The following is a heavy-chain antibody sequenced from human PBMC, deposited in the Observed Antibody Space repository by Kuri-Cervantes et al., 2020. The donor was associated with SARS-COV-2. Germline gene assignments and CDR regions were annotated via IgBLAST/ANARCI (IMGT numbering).Heavy chain of an antibody. CDR3: ARDLRLGKSLDY. CDR2: ISKGSDTI. V-gene: IGHV3-48*04. CDR1: GFTFNTYS. J-gene: IGHJ4*02. Sequence: GESLKISCAASGFTFNTYSMDWVRQAPGKGLEWLAYISKGSDTIYYADSVRGRFTLSRDNAKNSLYLQMSSLRAEDTAVYYCARDLRLGKSLDYWGQGTLVTVSS. D-gene: IGHD7-27*01.